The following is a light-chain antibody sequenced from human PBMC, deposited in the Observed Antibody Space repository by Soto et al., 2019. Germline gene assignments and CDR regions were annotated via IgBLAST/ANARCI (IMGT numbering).Light chain of an antibody. J-gene: IGKJ4*01. CDR1: QSVSSSY. CDR2: GAS. Sequence: EIVLTQSPGTLSLSPGERATLSCRASQSVSSSYLAWYQQKPGQAPRLLIYGASSRATGIPDRFSGSGSGTDFTVTISRLEPEDFAVYYCQQYGSSSLTFGGGTKV. CDR3: QQYGSSSLT. V-gene: IGKV3-20*01.